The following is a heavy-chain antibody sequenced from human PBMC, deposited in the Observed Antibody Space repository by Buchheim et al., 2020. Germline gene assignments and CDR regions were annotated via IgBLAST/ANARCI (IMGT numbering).Heavy chain of an antibody. CDR1: GFTFSSYG. V-gene: IGHV3-33*01. CDR2: IWYDGSNK. CDR3: ARDGAVARGDVPIQYFQH. J-gene: IGHJ1*01. D-gene: IGHD6-19*01. Sequence: QVQLVESGGGVVQPGRSLRLSCAASGFTFSSYGMHWVRQAPGKGLEWVAVIWYDGSNKYYADSVKGRFTISRDNSKNTLYLQMNSLRAEDTAVYYCARDGAVARGDVPIQYFQHWGQGTL.